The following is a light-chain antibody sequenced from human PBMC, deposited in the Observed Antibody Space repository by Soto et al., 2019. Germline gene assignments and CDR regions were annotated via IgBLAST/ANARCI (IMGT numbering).Light chain of an antibody. CDR2: DNN. V-gene: IGLV1-51*01. CDR3: GTWDSSLSAGGVV. CDR1: SSNIGNNY. Sequence: QSVLTQPPSVSAAPGQKVTISCSGSSSNIGNNYVSWYQQLPGTAPKVLIYDNNKRPSGIPDRFSGSKSGTSATLGITGLQTGDEADYYCGTWDSSLSAGGVVFGGGTKVTVL. J-gene: IGLJ2*01.